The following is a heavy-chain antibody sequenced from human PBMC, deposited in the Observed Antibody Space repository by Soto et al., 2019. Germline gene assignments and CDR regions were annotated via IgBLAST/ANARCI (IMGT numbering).Heavy chain of an antibody. V-gene: IGHV4-59*01. CDR1: GGSISSYY. Sequence: SETLALTCTVSGGSISSYYWSWIRQPPGKGLEWIGYFYYSGSTNYNPSLKSRVTISVDTSKNHFSLKLSSVTAADTAVYYCARARGGYFDYWGQGTLVTVSS. J-gene: IGHJ4*02. CDR2: FYYSGST. CDR3: ARARGGYFDY.